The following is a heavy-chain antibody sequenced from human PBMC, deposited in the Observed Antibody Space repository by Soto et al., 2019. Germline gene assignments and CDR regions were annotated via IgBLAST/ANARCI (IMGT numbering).Heavy chain of an antibody. CDR2: FSLSGTT. V-gene: IGHV4-4*07. J-gene: IGHJ4*02. CDR1: GASITGTSY. D-gene: IGHD2-8*02. CDR3: ARGMTPPGAPAWYYFDS. Sequence: SETLSLTCTVSGASITGTSYWSWIRQPAGKGLEWIGRFSLSGTTDYNPSLRSRVTMSADVSKNQFSLRLTSVTAADTALYYCARGMTPPGAPAWYYFDSWGQGALVTVSS.